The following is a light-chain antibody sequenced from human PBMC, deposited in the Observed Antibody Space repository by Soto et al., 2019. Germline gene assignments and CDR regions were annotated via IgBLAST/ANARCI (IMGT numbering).Light chain of an antibody. V-gene: IGKV1-5*02. CDR1: QSISNW. CDR2: HAS. Sequence: IQTTQSPTPLSASLGDRVTIICRASQSISNWLAWYQQKPGTAPKVLIYHASNLQSGVPSRFSGSGSGTEFTLTISSLQPDDFATYYCQQYNSYSFGQGTKVDIK. CDR3: QQYNSYS. J-gene: IGKJ1*01.